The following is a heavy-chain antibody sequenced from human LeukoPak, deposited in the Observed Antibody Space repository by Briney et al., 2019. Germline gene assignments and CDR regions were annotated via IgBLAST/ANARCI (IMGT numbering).Heavy chain of an antibody. V-gene: IGHV4-39*01. D-gene: IGHD4-17*01. CDR2: IYYSGST. CDR1: GGSISSSSYY. CDR3: ARLDYGDYDRDNWFDP. J-gene: IGHJ5*02. Sequence: SETLSLTCTVSGGSISSSSYYWGGIRQPPGKVLEGIGSIYYSGSTYYNPSLKSRVTISVDTSKNQFSLKLSSVTAADTAVYYCARLDYGDYDRDNWFDPWGQGTLVTVSS.